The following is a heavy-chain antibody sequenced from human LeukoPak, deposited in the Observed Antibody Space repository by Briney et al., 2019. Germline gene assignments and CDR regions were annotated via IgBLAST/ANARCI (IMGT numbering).Heavy chain of an antibody. CDR2: IYYSGST. J-gene: IGHJ3*02. Sequence: SETLSLTCTVSGGSISSYYWSWIRQPPGKGLEWIGYIYYSGSTNYNPSLKSRVTISVDTSKNQFSLKLSSVTAADTAVYYCARDASGTDAFDIWGQGTMVTVSS. D-gene: IGHD1-26*01. CDR1: GGSISSYY. V-gene: IGHV4-59*12. CDR3: ARDASGTDAFDI.